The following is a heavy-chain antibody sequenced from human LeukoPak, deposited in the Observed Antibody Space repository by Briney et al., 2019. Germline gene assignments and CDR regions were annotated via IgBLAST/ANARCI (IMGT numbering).Heavy chain of an antibody. D-gene: IGHD2-15*01. CDR1: GFTFADYG. Sequence: PGGSLRLSCAASGFTFADYGMSWVRQAPGKGLEWVSGINWNGGSTGYADSVKDRFTISRDNAKNSLYLQMNSLRAEDTALYYCARLLFGPQYFDYWGQGTLVTVSS. CDR3: ARLLFGPQYFDY. J-gene: IGHJ4*02. CDR2: INWNGGST. V-gene: IGHV3-20*04.